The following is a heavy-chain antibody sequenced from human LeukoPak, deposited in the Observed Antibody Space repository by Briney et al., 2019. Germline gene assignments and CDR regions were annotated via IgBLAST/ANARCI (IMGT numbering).Heavy chain of an antibody. CDR1: GFTFSSYW. Sequence: GGSLGLSCAASGFTFSSYWMTWVRQAPGKGLEWVANIKQDGSEKYYVDSVKGRFTISRDNAKNSLYMQMNSLRAEDTAVYYCAKKEAMIRGVPYYYDFWGQGTLVTVSS. CDR2: IKQDGSEK. J-gene: IGHJ4*02. CDR3: AKKEAMIRGVPYYYDF. D-gene: IGHD3-10*01. V-gene: IGHV3-7*03.